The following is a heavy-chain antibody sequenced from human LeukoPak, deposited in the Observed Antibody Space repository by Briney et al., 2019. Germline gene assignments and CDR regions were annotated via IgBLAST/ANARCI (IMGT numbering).Heavy chain of an antibody. D-gene: IGHD1-1*01. CDR1: GFTFSNPW. CDR2: IKSKAHGGTT. Sequence: GGSLTLSCAASGFTFSNPWMHWDSQAPGKGREWVGCIKSKAHGGTTDYAAPVKRRLSISRDDSTNTRYLQLNSMKTEYTAVYYGWDTNWNGDWDYWGQGTLVTVSS. CDR3: WDTNWNGDWDY. J-gene: IGHJ4*02. V-gene: IGHV3-15*01.